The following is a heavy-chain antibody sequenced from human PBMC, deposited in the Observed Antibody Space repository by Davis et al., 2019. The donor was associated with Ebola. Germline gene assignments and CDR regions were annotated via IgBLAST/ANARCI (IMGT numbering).Heavy chain of an antibody. J-gene: IGHJ4*02. D-gene: IGHD2-21*01. CDR2: IIPIFGTA. Sequence: SVKVSCKASGGTFSSYAISWVRQAPGQGLEWMGGIIPIFGTANYAQKFQGRVTITADESTSTAYMELSSLRSEDTAVYYCARDLAYCGGDCPAPYWGQGTLVTVSS. V-gene: IGHV1-69*13. CDR1: GGTFSSYA. CDR3: ARDLAYCGGDCPAPY.